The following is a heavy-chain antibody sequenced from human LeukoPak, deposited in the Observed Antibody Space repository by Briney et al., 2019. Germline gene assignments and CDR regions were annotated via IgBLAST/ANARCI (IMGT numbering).Heavy chain of an antibody. CDR3: ARGRAYYYGSGSYYNSPRYFDY. V-gene: IGHV4-34*01. D-gene: IGHD3-10*01. J-gene: IGHJ4*02. CDR1: GGSFSGYY. Sequence: SETLSLTCAVYGGSFSGYYWSWIRQPPGKGLEWIGEINHSGSTNYNPSLKSRVTISVATSKNQFSLKLSSVTAADTAVYYCARGRAYYYGSGSYYNSPRYFDYWGQGTLVTVSS. CDR2: INHSGST.